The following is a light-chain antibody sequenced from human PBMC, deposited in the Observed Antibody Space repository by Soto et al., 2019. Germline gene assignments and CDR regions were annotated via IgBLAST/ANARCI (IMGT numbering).Light chain of an antibody. CDR3: QQRSDWPST. J-gene: IGKJ4*01. CDR1: PSVSSY. V-gene: IGKV3-11*01. Sequence: EIVLTQSPATLSLSPGERATLSCRASPSVSSYLAWYPQKPGKAPRLRIYDASNMATGIPARFSGSGSGTDFTLTISSLEPDDFSVYDCQQRSDWPSTFGGGTKVQIK. CDR2: DAS.